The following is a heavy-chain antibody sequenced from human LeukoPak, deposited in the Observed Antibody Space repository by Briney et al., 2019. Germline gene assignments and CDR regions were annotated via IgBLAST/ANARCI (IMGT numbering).Heavy chain of an antibody. CDR3: ARAPMIVVVFPPRLDF. J-gene: IGHJ4*02. Sequence: GASVKVSCKASGYTFADYFITWVRQAPGRGLEWMGWINPNTGGTNYAQKFQGRVTMTSDTSISTAYMELSSLKSDDTAMYYCARAPMIVVVFPPRLDFWGQGTLVTVSS. D-gene: IGHD3-22*01. CDR1: GYTFADYF. CDR2: INPNTGGT. V-gene: IGHV1-2*02.